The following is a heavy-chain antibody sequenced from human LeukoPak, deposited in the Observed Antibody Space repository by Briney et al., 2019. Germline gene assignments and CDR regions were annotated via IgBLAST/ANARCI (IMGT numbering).Heavy chain of an antibody. CDR2: IKEDGSER. D-gene: IGHD1-20*01. CDR3: ARDITGTTGAIDF. CDR1: GFTFSSYA. Sequence: QAGGSLRLSCAASGFTFSSYAMSWVRQAPGKGLEWVANIKEDGSERYYVDSVQGRFTISRDNAKNSLYLQMNSLRAEDTAVYYCARDITGTTGAIDFWGQGTLVTVSS. V-gene: IGHV3-7*01. J-gene: IGHJ4*02.